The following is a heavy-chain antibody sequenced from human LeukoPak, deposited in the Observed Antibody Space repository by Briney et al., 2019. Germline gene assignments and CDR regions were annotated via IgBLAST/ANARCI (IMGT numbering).Heavy chain of an antibody. CDR3: ARDRALYYYDSSDAFDI. Sequence: PGGSLRLSCAASGFTFSSYWMSWVRQAPGKGLEWVANIKQDGSEKYYVDSVKGRFTISRDNAKNSLYLQMNSLRAEDTAVYYCARDRALYYYDSSDAFDIWGQGTMVTVSS. CDR1: GFTFSSYW. J-gene: IGHJ3*02. CDR2: IKQDGSEK. D-gene: IGHD3-22*01. V-gene: IGHV3-7*01.